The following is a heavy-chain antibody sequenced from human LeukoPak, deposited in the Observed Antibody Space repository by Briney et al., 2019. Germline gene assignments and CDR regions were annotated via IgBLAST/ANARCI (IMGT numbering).Heavy chain of an antibody. CDR3: ARGGKLVLRYYYYGMDV. V-gene: IGHV1-2*04. CDR1: GYTFTGYY. Sequence: GASVKVSCKASGYTFTGYYMHWVRQAPGQGLEWMGWINPNSGGTNYAQKFQGWVTMTRDTSIGTAYMELSRLRSDDTAVYYCARGGKLVLRYYYYGMDVWGQGTTVTVSS. CDR2: INPNSGGT. D-gene: IGHD3-9*01. J-gene: IGHJ6*02.